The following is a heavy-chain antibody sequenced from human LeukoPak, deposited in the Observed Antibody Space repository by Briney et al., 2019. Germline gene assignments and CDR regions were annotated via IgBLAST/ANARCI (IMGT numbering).Heavy chain of an antibody. CDR3: ARVRRGYYDSSGYEDAFDI. V-gene: IGHV4-61*02. Sequence: SETLSLTCTVSGGSISSGSYYWSWIRQPAGKGLEWIGRIYTSVSTNYNPSLKIRVTISVDTSKDQFSLKLSSVTAADTAVYYCARVRRGYYDSSGYEDAFDIWGQGTMVTVSS. CDR1: GGSISSGSYY. J-gene: IGHJ3*02. CDR2: IYTSVST. D-gene: IGHD3-22*01.